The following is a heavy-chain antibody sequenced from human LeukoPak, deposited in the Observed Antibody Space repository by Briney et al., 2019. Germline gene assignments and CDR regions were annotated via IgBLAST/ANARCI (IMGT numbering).Heavy chain of an antibody. V-gene: IGHV4-61*10. CDR1: GGSINSGSVY. Sequence: PSETLSLTCTVSGGSINSGSVYWTWIRQPAGRGLEWIGRIHNTGSTTYNPSLESRVTISKDTSNNRFSLKLSSVTAEDTAVYYCARDGAGYSSGWTFYYYGMDVWGQGTTVTVSS. D-gene: IGHD6-19*01. CDR2: IHNTGST. J-gene: IGHJ6*02. CDR3: ARDGAGYSSGWTFYYYGMDV.